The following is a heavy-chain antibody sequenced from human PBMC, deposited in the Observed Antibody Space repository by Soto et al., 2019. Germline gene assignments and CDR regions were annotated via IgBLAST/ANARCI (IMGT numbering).Heavy chain of an antibody. V-gene: IGHV1-18*01. CDR1: GYAFPSYG. CDR2: ISAYNGNT. CDR3: ALAAAAGTYDY. J-gene: IGHJ4*02. Sequence: GASVKVSCKASGYAFPSYGISWVRQAPGQGLEWMGWISAYNGNTNYAQKLQGRVTMTTDTSTSTAYMELRSLRSDDTAVYYCALAAAAGTYDYWGQGTLVTVSS. D-gene: IGHD6-13*01.